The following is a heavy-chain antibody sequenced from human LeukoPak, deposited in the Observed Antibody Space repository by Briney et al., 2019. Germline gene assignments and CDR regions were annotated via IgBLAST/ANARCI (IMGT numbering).Heavy chain of an antibody. D-gene: IGHD4-17*01. Sequence: SETLSLTCAVYGGSFSGYYWSWIRQPPGKGLEWIGEINHSGSTNYNPSLKSRVTISVDTSKNQFSLKMTSVTAADTAVYYCARDPTTVTKGFDIWGQGTMVTVSS. V-gene: IGHV4-34*01. CDR2: INHSGST. CDR3: ARDPTTVTKGFDI. CDR1: GGSFSGYY. J-gene: IGHJ3*02.